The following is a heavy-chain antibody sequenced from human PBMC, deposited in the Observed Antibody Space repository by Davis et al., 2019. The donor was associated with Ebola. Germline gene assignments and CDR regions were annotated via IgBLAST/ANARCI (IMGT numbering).Heavy chain of an antibody. V-gene: IGHV1-69*06. CDR2: IIPIFGTA. Sequence: AASVKVSCKASGYTFTSYDINWVRQAPGQGLEWMGGIIPIFGTANYAQKFQGRVTITADKSTSTAYMELSSLRSEDTAVYYCAREGDGGITGTTGWFDPWGQGTLVTVSS. J-gene: IGHJ5*02. D-gene: IGHD1-20*01. CDR3: AREGDGGITGTTGWFDP. CDR1: GYTFTSYD.